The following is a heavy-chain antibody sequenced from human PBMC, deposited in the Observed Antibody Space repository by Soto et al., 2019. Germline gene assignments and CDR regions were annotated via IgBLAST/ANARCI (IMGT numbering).Heavy chain of an antibody. CDR2: IGPESGAT. CDR3: GRGRSGQIVVFY. J-gene: IGHJ4*02. D-gene: IGHD1-26*01. V-gene: IGHV1-2*02. CDR1: GYTFTGHY. Sequence: ASVKVSCKASGYTFTGHYIHWVRQAPEQGPEWMGEIGPESGATRYAQRFQGRVTMTRDMSITTVYMELNNLSPDDTAVYYCGRGRSGQIVVFYWGQGTPVTSPQ.